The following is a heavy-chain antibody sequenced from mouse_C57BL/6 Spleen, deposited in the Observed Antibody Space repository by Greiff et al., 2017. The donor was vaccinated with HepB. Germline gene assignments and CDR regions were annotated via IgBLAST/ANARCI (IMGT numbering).Heavy chain of an antibody. J-gene: IGHJ4*01. D-gene: IGHD2-14*01. CDR3: ERLRGYDYAMDY. CDR2: IHPNSGST. V-gene: IGHV1-64*01. Sequence: QVQLQQPGAELVKPGASVKLSCKASGYTFTSYWMHWVKQRPGQGLEWIGMIHPNSGSTNYNEKFKSKATLTVDKSSSTAYMQLSSLTSEESAVYYCERLRGYDYAMDYWGQGTSVTVSS. CDR1: GYTFTSYW.